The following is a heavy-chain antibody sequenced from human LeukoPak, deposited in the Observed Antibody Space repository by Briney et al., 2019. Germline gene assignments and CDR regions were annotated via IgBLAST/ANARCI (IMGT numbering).Heavy chain of an antibody. CDR3: ARRRGYSGSYYYFDY. CDR1: GGSISGNTYY. V-gene: IGHV4-39*01. D-gene: IGHD6-13*01. J-gene: IGHJ4*02. CDR2: MFYNGSP. Sequence: SETLSLTCTVSGGSISGNTYYWGWIPQPTGKGLEWFGSMFYNGSPYYNPSLKSRVTISVDTSNNQFSLRVSSVTAADTAVYYCARRRGYSGSYYYFDYWGQGTLVTVSS.